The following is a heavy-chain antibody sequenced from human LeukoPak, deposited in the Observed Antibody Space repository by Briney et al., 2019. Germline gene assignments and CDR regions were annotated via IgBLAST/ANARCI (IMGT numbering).Heavy chain of an antibody. D-gene: IGHD4-23*01. Sequence: PGRSLRLSCAASGFTFDDYAMHWVRQAPGKGLEWVSGISWNSGSIGYADSVKGRFTISRDNAKNSLYLQMNSLRAEDTALCYCAKDIAPTPYYYGMDVWGQGTTVTVSS. CDR3: AKDIAPTPYYYGMDV. CDR1: GFTFDDYA. CDR2: ISWNSGSI. J-gene: IGHJ6*02. V-gene: IGHV3-9*01.